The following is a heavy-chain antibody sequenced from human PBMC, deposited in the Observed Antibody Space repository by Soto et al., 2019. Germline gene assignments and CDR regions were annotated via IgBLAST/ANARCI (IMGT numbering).Heavy chain of an antibody. Sequence: QVQLVQSGAEVKKPGSSVKVSCKASGGTFSSYAISWVRQAPGQGLEWMGGIIPIFGTANYAQKFQGRVTIXXDXSXXTAYMELSSLRSEDTAVYYCASSLAAAGTFSYFDYWGQGTLVTVSS. D-gene: IGHD6-13*01. CDR3: ASSLAAAGTFSYFDY. CDR2: IIPIFGTA. J-gene: IGHJ4*02. CDR1: GGTFSSYA. V-gene: IGHV1-69*12.